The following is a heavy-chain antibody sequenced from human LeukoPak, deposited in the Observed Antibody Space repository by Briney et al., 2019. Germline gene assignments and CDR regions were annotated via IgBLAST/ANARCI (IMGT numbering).Heavy chain of an antibody. D-gene: IGHD3-10*01. CDR3: ARAYYGSGSYGSEVDWFDP. CDR1: GYTFTSYY. V-gene: IGHV1-46*01. J-gene: IGHJ5*02. CDR2: INPSGGST. Sequence: ASVKVSCKASGYTFTSYYMHWVRQAPGQGLEWMGIINPSGGSTSYAQKFQGRVTMTRDTSTSTVYMELSSLRSEDTAVYYCARAYYGSGSYGSEVDWFDPWGQGTLVTVSS.